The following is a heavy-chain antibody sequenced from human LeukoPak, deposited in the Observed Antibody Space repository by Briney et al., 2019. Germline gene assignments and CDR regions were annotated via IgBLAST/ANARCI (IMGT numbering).Heavy chain of an antibody. D-gene: IGHD3-22*01. CDR1: GFTFSTYG. CDR2: IQYNGGNK. J-gene: IGHJ4*02. CDR3: AKDLSQYDSSGYRYFDY. Sequence: PGGSLRLSCAASGFTFSTYGVHWVCQAPGKGLEWVAFIQYNGGNKYYADSVKGRFTISRDNSQNTLYLQMNSLRAEDTAVYYCAKDLSQYDSSGYRYFDYWGQGSPVTVSS. V-gene: IGHV3-30*02.